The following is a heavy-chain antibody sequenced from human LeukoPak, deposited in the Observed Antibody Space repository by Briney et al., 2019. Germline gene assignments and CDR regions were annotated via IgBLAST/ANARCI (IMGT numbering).Heavy chain of an antibody. Sequence: PSETLSLTCAVYGGSFSGYYWSWIRQPPGEGLEWIGEINHSGSTNYNPSLKSRVTISVDTSKNQFSLKLSSVTAADTAVYYCARGLLRYFDWLSQGLDFWGQGTLVTVSS. D-gene: IGHD3-9*01. J-gene: IGHJ4*02. V-gene: IGHV4-34*01. CDR1: GGSFSGYY. CDR2: INHSGST. CDR3: ARGLLRYFDWLSQGLDF.